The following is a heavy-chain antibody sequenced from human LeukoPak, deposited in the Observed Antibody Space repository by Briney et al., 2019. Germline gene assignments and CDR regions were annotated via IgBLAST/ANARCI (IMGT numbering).Heavy chain of an antibody. CDR3: AKAPERSCNGASCYPLDY. CDR1: GFSFSSYA. V-gene: IGHV3-23*01. CDR2: ITDSGGNT. Sequence: GGSLRLSCAASGFSFSSYAMTWVRQAPGKGPEWISSITDSGGNTYSADSVKGRFTISRDNSKNTLYLQMNSLRVEDTAAYYCAKAPERSCNGASCYPLDYWGQGTLVTVSS. D-gene: IGHD2-15*01. J-gene: IGHJ4*02.